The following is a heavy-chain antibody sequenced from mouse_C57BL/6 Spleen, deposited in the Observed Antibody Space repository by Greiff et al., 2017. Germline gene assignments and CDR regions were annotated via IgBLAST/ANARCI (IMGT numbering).Heavy chain of an antibody. CDR3: TRNGYDYGVSVDY. D-gene: IGHD2-4*01. Sequence: VKVVESGPGLVQPSQSLSITCTVSGFSLTSYGVHWVRQSPGKGLEWLGVIWSGGSTDYNAAFISRLSISKDNSKSQVFFKMSSLQADDTAIYYCTRNGYDYGVSVDYWGQGTSVTVSS. J-gene: IGHJ4*01. CDR2: IWSGGST. CDR1: GFSLTSYG. V-gene: IGHV2-2*01.